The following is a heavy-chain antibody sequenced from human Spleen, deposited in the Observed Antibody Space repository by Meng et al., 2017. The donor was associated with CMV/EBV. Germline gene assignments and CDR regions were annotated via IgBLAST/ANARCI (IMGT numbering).Heavy chain of an antibody. CDR2: INRDGSST. Sequence: GESLKISCAASGFTFSSYWMHWVRQAPGKGLVWVSRINRDGSSTSSADSVKGRFTISRDNAKNSLYLQMNSLRAEDTAVYYCARDPGDDYYYGMDVWGQGTTVTVSS. CDR1: GFTFSSYW. CDR3: ARDPGDDYYYGMDV. J-gene: IGHJ6*02. D-gene: IGHD3-16*01. V-gene: IGHV3-74*01.